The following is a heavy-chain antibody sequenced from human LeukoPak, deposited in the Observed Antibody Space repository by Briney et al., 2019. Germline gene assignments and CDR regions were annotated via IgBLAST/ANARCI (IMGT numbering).Heavy chain of an antibody. D-gene: IGHD1-26*01. CDR1: GYSFTSYW. CDR3: ARLRGGSYYGSDVPFDY. J-gene: IGHJ4*02. CDR2: IYPGDSDT. V-gene: IGHV5-51*01. Sequence: KPGESLKISCKGSGYSFTSYWIAWVRQMPGKGLEWMGIIYPGDSDTRYSPSFQGQVTISVDKSISTAYLQWSSLKASDTAMYYCARLRGGSYYGSDVPFDYWGQGTLVTVSS.